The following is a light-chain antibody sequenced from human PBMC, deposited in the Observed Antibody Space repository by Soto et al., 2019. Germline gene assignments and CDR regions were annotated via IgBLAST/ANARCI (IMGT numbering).Light chain of an antibody. Sequence: QSALTQPPSASGSAGQSVTISCTGTSSDVGSYRFVSWYQQHPGKAPKLLIYEVSKRPSGVPDRFSASTSGNTASLTVSGLQADDEADYYCSSYAGNNNVIFGGGTKVTLL. V-gene: IGLV2-8*01. CDR2: EVS. CDR1: SSDVGSYRF. J-gene: IGLJ2*01. CDR3: SSYAGNNNVI.